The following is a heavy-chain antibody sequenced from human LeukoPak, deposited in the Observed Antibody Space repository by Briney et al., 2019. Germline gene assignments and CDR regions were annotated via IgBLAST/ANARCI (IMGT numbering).Heavy chain of an antibody. CDR1: GFTFSTYW. CDR2: IKEDGNEQ. D-gene: IGHD6-6*01. V-gene: IGHV3-7*03. Sequence: GGSLRLSCAASGFTFSTYWMTWVRQAPGKGLKWVANIKEDGNEQHCVDSVKGRFTISRDNDKNSLYLQMHSLRVEDTAVYYCARGVRSGNWGQGTLVTISS. J-gene: IGHJ4*02. CDR3: ARGVRSGN.